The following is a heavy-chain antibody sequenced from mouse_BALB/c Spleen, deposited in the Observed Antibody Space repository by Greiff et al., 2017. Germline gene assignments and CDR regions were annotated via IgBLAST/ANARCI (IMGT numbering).Heavy chain of an antibody. CDR1: GYTFTSYW. CDR3: ARQDYGNFFDY. CDR2: IYPGDGDT. D-gene: IGHD2-1*01. Sequence: VKVVESGAELARPGASVKLSCKASGYTFTSYWMQWVKQRPGQGLEWIGAIYPGDGDTRYTQKFKGKATLTADKSSSTAYMQLSSLASEDSAVYYCARQDYGNFFDYWGQGTTLTVSS. J-gene: IGHJ2*01. V-gene: IGHV1-87*01.